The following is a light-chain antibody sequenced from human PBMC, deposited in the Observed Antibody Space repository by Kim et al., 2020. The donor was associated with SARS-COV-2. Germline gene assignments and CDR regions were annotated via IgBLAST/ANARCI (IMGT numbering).Light chain of an antibody. Sequence: SPGERAPLSCRASQSVSSSNLAWYQQKPGQAPRLLMYGASSRATGIPDRFSGRGSGTDFILTISRLEPEDFAVYYCQQYGIAPPYTFGQGTKLEI. CDR1: QSVSSSN. CDR3: QQYGIAPPYT. J-gene: IGKJ2*01. V-gene: IGKV3-20*01. CDR2: GAS.